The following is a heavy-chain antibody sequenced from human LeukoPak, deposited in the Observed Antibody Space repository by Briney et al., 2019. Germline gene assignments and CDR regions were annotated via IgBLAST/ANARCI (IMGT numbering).Heavy chain of an antibody. J-gene: IGHJ4*02. CDR2: IYYSGST. CDR1: GGSISSSSYY. CDR3: ASVPPSITMVRGVFDY. D-gene: IGHD3-10*01. V-gene: IGHV4-39*07. Sequence: SETLSLTCTVSGGSISSSSYYWGWIRQPPGKGLEWIGSIYYSGSTYYNPSLKSRVTISVDTSKNQFSLKLSSVTAADTAVYYCASVPPSITMVRGVFDYWGQGTLVTVSS.